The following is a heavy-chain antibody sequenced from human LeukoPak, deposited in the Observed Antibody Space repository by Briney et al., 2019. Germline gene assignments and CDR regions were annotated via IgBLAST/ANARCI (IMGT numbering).Heavy chain of an antibody. CDR2: ISSSGSTV. V-gene: IGHV3-48*03. Sequence: GGSLRLSCAASGFTFRNYEMNWVRQAPEKGLEWVSYISSSGSTVYYADSVKGRFTISRDNAKNSLYLQMNSLRAEDTAVYYCARDGGYCSGGSCYNLDYWGQGTLVTVSS. J-gene: IGHJ4*02. CDR1: GFTFRNYE. CDR3: ARDGGYCSGGSCYNLDY. D-gene: IGHD2-15*01.